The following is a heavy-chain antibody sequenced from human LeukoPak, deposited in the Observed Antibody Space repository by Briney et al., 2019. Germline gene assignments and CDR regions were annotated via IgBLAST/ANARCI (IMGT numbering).Heavy chain of an antibody. D-gene: IGHD3-22*01. V-gene: IGHV3-23*01. CDR3: AKGHDYYDSSGYWIFYFDY. CDR1: GFTFSSYA. J-gene: IGHJ4*02. CDR2: ISGSGGST. Sequence: GGSLRLSCAASGFTFSSYAMSWVRQAPGKGLEWVSAISGSGGSTYYADSVKGRFTISRGNSKNTLYLQMNSLRAEDTAVYYCAKGHDYYDSSGYWIFYFDYWGQGTLVTVSS.